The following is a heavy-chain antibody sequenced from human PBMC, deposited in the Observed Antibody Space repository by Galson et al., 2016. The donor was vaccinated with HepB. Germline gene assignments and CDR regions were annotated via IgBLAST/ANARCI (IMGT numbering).Heavy chain of an antibody. CDR1: GFTSSNYD. CDR2: VRASGNGGST. CDR3: AILGMYYRDSSDYFTEDF. J-gene: IGHJ4*02. V-gene: IGHV3-23*01. Sequence: SLRLSCAASGFTSSNYDMSWVRQAPGKGLQWVSVVRASGNGGSTHYADSVKGRFTISGDNSKNTLYLQMNSLRAEDTAVYYCAILGMYYRDSSDYFTEDFWGQGTLVTVSS. D-gene: IGHD3-22*01.